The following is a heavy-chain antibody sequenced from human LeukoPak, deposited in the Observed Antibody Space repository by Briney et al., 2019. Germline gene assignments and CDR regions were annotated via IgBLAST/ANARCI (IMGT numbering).Heavy chain of an antibody. CDR3: ARQVEDYYDSSGYLLFGFDY. J-gene: IGHJ4*02. V-gene: IGHV4-39*01. CDR1: GGSISSSSYY. Sequence: SETLPLTCTVSGGSISSSSYYWGWIRQPPGKGLEWIGSISYSGSTYYNPSLKSRVTISVDTSKNQFSLKLSSVTAADTAVYYCARQVEDYYDSSGYLLFGFDYWGQGTQVTVSS. D-gene: IGHD3-22*01. CDR2: ISYSGST.